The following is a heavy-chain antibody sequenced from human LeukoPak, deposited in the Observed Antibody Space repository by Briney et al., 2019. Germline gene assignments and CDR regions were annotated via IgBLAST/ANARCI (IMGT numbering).Heavy chain of an antibody. Sequence: GGSLRLSCAASGFTFSSYGMHWVRQAPGKGLEWVAVIWCDGSNKYYVDSVKGRFTISRDNSKNTLYLQMSSLRAEDTAVYYCARGAYGSGTYHDFDIWGQGTMVTVSS. CDR1: GFTFSSYG. V-gene: IGHV3-33*01. J-gene: IGHJ3*02. CDR3: ARGAYGSGTYHDFDI. CDR2: IWCDGSNK. D-gene: IGHD3-10*01.